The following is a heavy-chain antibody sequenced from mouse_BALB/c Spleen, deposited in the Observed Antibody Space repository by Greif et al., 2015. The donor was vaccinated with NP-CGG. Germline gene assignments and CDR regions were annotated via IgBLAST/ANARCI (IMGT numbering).Heavy chain of an antibody. J-gene: IGHJ2*01. CDR1: GYAFSSYW. Sequence: QVQLQQSGAELVRPGSSVKISCKASGYAFSSYWMNWVKQRPGQGLEWIGQIYPGDGDTNYNGKFKGKATLTADKSSSAAYMQLSSRTSEDSAVYFCAREGDYGGVDDCGQGTTLTVSS. CDR2: IYPGDGDT. V-gene: IGHV1-80*01. D-gene: IGHD1-1*01. CDR3: AREGDYGGVDD.